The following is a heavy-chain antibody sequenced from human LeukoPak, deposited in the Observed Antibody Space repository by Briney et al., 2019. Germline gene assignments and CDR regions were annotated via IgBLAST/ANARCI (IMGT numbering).Heavy chain of an antibody. V-gene: IGHV4-31*01. D-gene: IGHD6-13*01. J-gene: IGHJ4*02. CDR2: IYYSGST. CDR3: ARGWGIAPAGKHFDY. CDR1: GGSISSGGYY. Sequence: SETLSLTCTVSGGSISSGGYYWSWIRQHPGKGLEWIGYIYYSGSTSYNPSLQSLVTISVDTSKNQFSLKLSSVTAADTAVFYCARGWGIAPAGKHFDYWGQGTLVTVSS.